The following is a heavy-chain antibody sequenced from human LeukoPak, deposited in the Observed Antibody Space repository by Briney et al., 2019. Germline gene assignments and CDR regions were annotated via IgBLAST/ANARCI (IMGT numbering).Heavy chain of an antibody. D-gene: IGHD3-10*01. CDR2: IYYSGST. CDR1: GGSISSGDYY. Sequence: SQTLSLTCTVSGGSISSGDYYWSRIRQPPGKGLEWIGYIYYSGSTYYNPSLKSRVTISVDTSKNQFSLKLSSVTAADTAVYYCARDVLNSVYASLDWGQGTLVTVSS. CDR3: ARDVLNSVYASLD. J-gene: IGHJ4*02. V-gene: IGHV4-30-4*01.